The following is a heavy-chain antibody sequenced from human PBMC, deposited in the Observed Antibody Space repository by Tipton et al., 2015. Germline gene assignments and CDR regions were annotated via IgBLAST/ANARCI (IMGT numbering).Heavy chain of an antibody. V-gene: IGHV4-39*01. CDR2: MFYSGSA. J-gene: IGHJ4*02. D-gene: IGHD4-17*01. CDR1: GGSISRSDYY. Sequence: TLSLTCNVFGGSISRSDYYWGWIRQPPGKGLEWIGNMFYSGSAYYNPALNSRVTISVDTSENQFSLNLTSVTAADTAFYYCARGTYGGYIQSHWGQGTPVTVSS. CDR3: ARGTYGGYIQSH.